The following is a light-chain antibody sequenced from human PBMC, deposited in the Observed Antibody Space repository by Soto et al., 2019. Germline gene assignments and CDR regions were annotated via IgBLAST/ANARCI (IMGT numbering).Light chain of an antibody. CDR2: DAS. J-gene: IGKJ1*01. CDR3: QQYGSSPWT. V-gene: IGKV3D-20*01. Sequence: IVLTQSPATLSLSPGERTALSCGASRSVSSNYLAWYQQKPGLAPRLLIYDASRRATGIPDRFSGSGSGTDFILSISRLEPEDFAVYYCQQYGSSPWTFGQGTKVDIK. CDR1: RSVSSNY.